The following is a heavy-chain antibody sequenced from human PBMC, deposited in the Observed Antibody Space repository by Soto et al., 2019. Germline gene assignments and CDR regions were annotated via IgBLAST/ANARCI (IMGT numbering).Heavy chain of an antibody. V-gene: IGHV3-48*02. Sequence: EVQLVASGGGLIQRGGSLRRSCAASGFTLSTYSLNWVRPAPRKGLEWLSYISGSSNTIYYADSVKGRFTISIDNAKNSVYLQMNSLRDDDTAVYFCARGFDLQYGMDVWGQGTKVTVSS. CDR3: ARGFDLQYGMDV. CDR1: GFTLSTYS. J-gene: IGHJ6*02. CDR2: ISGSSNTI. D-gene: IGHD3-10*01.